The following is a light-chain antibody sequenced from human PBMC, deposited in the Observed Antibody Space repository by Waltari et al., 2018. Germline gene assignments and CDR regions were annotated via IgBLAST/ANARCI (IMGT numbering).Light chain of an antibody. J-gene: IGKJ4*01. CDR2: AAS. CDR3: QQLNTYPQT. CDR1: QGINNY. V-gene: IGKV1-9*01. Sequence: DVQLTQSPSFLSASVGDRVTVTCQASQGINNYLAWYQQKPGKAPKLLIYAASLLYTGVPSRFTGSGSGTEFTLTISSLQPEDFATYYCQQLNTYPQTFGGGTKVEIK.